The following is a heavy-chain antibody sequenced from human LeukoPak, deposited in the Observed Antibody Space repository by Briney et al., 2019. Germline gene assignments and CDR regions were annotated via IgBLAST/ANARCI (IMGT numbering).Heavy chain of an antibody. CDR1: GFTFSNYA. Sequence: PGGSLRLSCAASGFTFSNYAMNWVRQAPGKGLGWVSLIIGSSGATFYADSVKGRFTISRDHSKNTLYLQMNSLRAEDTAVYYCAKGGYDYVEIGYFDYWGQGTLVTVSS. D-gene: IGHD5-12*01. CDR3: AKGGYDYVEIGYFDY. J-gene: IGHJ4*02. V-gene: IGHV3-23*01. CDR2: IIGSSGAT.